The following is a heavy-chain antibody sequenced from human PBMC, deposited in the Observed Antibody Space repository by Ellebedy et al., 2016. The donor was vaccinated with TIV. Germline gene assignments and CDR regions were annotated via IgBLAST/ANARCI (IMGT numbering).Heavy chain of an antibody. CDR3: ARHSTVTTIGT. V-gene: IGHV4-39*01. CDR2: FSQSGST. Sequence: MPSETLSLTCTVSGDSISSSVYYWGWIRHPPGKGLEWIGSFSQSGSTYYNPSLTSRVTISVDTSKTQFSLKLSSVTAADTAIFYCARHSTVTTIGTWGQGALVTVSS. D-gene: IGHD4-17*01. J-gene: IGHJ5*02. CDR1: GDSISSSVYY.